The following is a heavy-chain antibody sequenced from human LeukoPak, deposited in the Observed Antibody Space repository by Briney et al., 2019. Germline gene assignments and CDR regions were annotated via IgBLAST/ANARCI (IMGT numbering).Heavy chain of an antibody. J-gene: IGHJ6*02. D-gene: IGHD4-11*01. Sequence: SVKVSCKASGGTFSSYAIGGVRQAPVEGREWLGGIIPICGTANYAQKGQGRVTITAGESTSTVYMELSSLRSEDTAVYYCARLSVRYSNYYYYGMDVSGQGTTVTVSS. CDR1: GGTFSSYA. CDR3: ARLSVRYSNYYYYGMDV. V-gene: IGHV1-69*13. CDR2: IIPICGTA.